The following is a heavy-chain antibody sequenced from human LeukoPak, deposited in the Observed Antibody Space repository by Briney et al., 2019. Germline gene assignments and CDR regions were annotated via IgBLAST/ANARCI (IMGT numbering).Heavy chain of an antibody. CDR2: IYYSGST. D-gene: IGHD2-2*01. CDR1: GGSIGSSSYY. Sequence: SETLSLTCTVSGGSIGSSSYYWGWIRQPPGKGLEWIGSIYYSGSTYYNPSLKSRVTISVDTSKNQFSLKLSSVTAADTAVYYCARVGCSSTSCYSEDWFDPWGQGTLVTVSS. V-gene: IGHV4-39*01. J-gene: IGHJ5*02. CDR3: ARVGCSSTSCYSEDWFDP.